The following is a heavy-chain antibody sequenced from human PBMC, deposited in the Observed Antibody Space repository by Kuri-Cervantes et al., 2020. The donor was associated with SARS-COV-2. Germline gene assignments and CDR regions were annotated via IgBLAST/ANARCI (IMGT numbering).Heavy chain of an antibody. V-gene: IGHV4-61*02. CDR3: ARAFNWAMYYFDY. CDR2: IYSAGDS. Sequence: SETLSLTCTVSGGSISSGDYYWNWIRQPAGKGLEWIGRIYSAGDSNYNPSLKSRVTISLDRSKNQFSLKLSSVTAADTAVYYCARAFNWAMYYFDYWGQGTLVTVSS. D-gene: IGHD7-27*01. CDR1: GGSISSGDYY. J-gene: IGHJ4*02.